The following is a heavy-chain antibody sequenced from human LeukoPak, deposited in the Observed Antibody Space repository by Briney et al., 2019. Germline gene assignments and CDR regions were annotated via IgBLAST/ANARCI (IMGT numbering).Heavy chain of an antibody. D-gene: IGHD3-22*01. CDR1: GYTFTGYY. CDR2: INPNSGGT. CDR3: AMTGYYDSSGCDY. J-gene: IGHJ4*02. Sequence: ASVKVSCKASGYTFTGYYMHWVRQAPGQGLEWMGWINPNSGGTNYAQKFQGRVTMTRDTSIRTAYMELRSLRSDDTAVYYCAMTGYYDSSGCDYWGQGTLVSVSS. V-gene: IGHV1-2*02.